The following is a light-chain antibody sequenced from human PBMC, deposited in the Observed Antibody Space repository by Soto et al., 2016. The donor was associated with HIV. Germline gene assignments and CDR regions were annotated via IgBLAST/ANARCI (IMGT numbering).Light chain of an antibody. CDR1: QSINDW. CDR3: QQYNPYLWT. J-gene: IGKJ1*01. V-gene: IGKV1-5*03. CDR2: MAS. Sequence: DIQMTQSPSTLPASVGDRVTITCRASQSINDWLAWYQQKPGKAPKLLIYMASTLESGVPSRFSGSGSGTEFTLTISSLQPEDFATYYCQQYNPYLWTFGQGTMVDIK.